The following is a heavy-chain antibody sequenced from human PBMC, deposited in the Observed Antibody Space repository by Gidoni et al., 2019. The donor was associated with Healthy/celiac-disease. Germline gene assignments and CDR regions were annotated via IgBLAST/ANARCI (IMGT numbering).Heavy chain of an antibody. CDR1: GGSISSSSYY. D-gene: IGHD6-19*01. Sequence: QLQLQESGPGLVKPSETLSLTCTVSGGSISSSSYYWGWIRQPPGKGLEWIGSIYYSGSTYYNPSLKSRVTISVDTSKNQFSLKLSSVTAADTAVYYWASRLTTVAGTGAFDIWGQGTMVTVSS. J-gene: IGHJ3*02. CDR3: ASRLTTVAGTGAFDI. CDR2: IYYSGST. V-gene: IGHV4-39*01.